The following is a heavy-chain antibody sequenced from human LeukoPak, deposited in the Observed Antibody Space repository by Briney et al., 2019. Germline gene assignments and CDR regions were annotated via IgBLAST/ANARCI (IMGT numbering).Heavy chain of an antibody. V-gene: IGHV1-18*01. J-gene: IGHJ4*02. CDR3: ARDTYSSGWYYFDY. Sequence: ASVKVSCKASGYTFTSYGISWVRQAPGQGPEWMGWISAYNGNTNYAQKLQGRVTMTTDTSTSTAYMELRSLRSDDTAVYYCARDTYSSGWYYFDYWGQGTLVTVSS. CDR1: GYTFTSYG. CDR2: ISAYNGNT. D-gene: IGHD6-19*01.